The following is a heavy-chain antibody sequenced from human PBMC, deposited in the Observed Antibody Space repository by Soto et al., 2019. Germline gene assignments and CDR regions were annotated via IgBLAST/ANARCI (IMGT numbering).Heavy chain of an antibody. V-gene: IGHV1-69*01. Sequence: QVQLVQSGAEVKKPGSSVKVSCKASGGTFSSYAISWVRQAPGQGLVWMGGIIPIFGTANHAQKFQGRVTITADESTITAYMELSSLRSEDTAVYYCAREISGPGSYPGDYWGQGTMVTVSS. D-gene: IGHD3-10*01. CDR2: IIPIFGTA. CDR3: AREISGPGSYPGDY. J-gene: IGHJ4*02. CDR1: GGTFSSYA.